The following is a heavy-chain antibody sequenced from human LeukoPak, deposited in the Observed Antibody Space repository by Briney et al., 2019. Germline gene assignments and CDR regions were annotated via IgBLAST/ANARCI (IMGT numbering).Heavy chain of an antibody. CDR1: GFTLSNYW. CDR2: TKEDGSEK. Sequence: GGSLRLSCAASGFTLSNYWMSWVRQAPGKGLEWVANTKEDGSEKYYVDSVKGRFTISRDNAKNSLFLQMNSLRAEDTAVYYCAREARTERDAFDIWGQGTMVTVSS. D-gene: IGHD1-1*01. V-gene: IGHV3-7*01. J-gene: IGHJ3*02. CDR3: AREARTERDAFDI.